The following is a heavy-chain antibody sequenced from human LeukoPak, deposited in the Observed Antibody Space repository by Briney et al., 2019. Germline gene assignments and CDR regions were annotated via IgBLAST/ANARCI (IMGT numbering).Heavy chain of an antibody. J-gene: IGHJ4*02. Sequence: GGSLRLSCAASEFTFSSYSMNWVRQAPGKGLEWVSSISSSSSYIYYADSVKSRFTISRDNAKNSLYLQMNSLRAEDTAVYYCARAQGGSYDYWGQGTLVTVSS. V-gene: IGHV3-21*01. CDR2: ISSSSSYI. CDR1: EFTFSSYS. CDR3: ARAQGGSYDY. D-gene: IGHD1-26*01.